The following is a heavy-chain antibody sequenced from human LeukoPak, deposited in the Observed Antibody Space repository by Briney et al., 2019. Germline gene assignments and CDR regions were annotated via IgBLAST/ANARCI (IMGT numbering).Heavy chain of an antibody. J-gene: IGHJ6*03. CDR3: ASGTATLAPFYYYYYMDV. D-gene: IGHD2-15*01. Sequence: GGSLRLSCAASGFTFSSYSMNWVRQAPGKGLEWVSSISSSSSYIYYADSVKGRFTISRDNAKNSLYLQMNSLRAEDTAVYYCASGTATLAPFYYYYYMDVWGKGTTVTISS. V-gene: IGHV3-21*04. CDR1: GFTFSSYS. CDR2: ISSSSSYI.